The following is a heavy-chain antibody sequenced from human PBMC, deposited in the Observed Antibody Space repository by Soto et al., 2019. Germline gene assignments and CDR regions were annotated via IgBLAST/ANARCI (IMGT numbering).Heavy chain of an antibody. CDR2: MYYSGST. Sequence: SETLSLTCSVSGASIYNGGYFWSWIRQPPGKGLEWIGEMYYSGSTNCNPSLKSRVTISVDTSKNQFSLKVSSVTAADTAVYYCARSMSFDIWGQGTMVTVSS. V-gene: IGHV4-61*08. J-gene: IGHJ3*02. CDR1: GASIYNGGYF. D-gene: IGHD3-22*01. CDR3: ARSMSFDI.